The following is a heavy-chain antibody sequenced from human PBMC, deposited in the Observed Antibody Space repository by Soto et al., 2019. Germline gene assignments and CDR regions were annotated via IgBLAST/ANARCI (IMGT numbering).Heavy chain of an antibody. D-gene: IGHD2-8*01. V-gene: IGHV5-51*01. CDR1: GYSFTSYW. CDR2: IYPGDSDT. CDR3: VRVDCTNGVCFNHDAFDI. J-gene: IGHJ3*02. Sequence: RGESLKISCKGSGYSFTSYWIGWVRQMPGKGLEWMGIIYPGDSDTRYIPSFQGQVTISADKSISTFYLQWSSLKVSDTALFYFVRVDCTNGVCFNHDAFDIWGQGTMVTVSS.